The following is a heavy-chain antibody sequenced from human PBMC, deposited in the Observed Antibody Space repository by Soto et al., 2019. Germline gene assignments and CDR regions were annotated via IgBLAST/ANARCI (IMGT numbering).Heavy chain of an antibody. CDR2: IKSGGTA. CDR1: GFTFDNAW. Sequence: PGGSLRLSCAASGFTFDNAWMSWVRQAPGKGLAWVGRIKSGGTADYAAPVKGRFTISRDDSKNTLYLQMSSLKTEDTAVYYCITTYSGTPARPYFDFWGQGTLVTVSS. CDR3: ITTYSGTPARPYFDF. J-gene: IGHJ4*02. V-gene: IGHV3-15*01. D-gene: IGHD1-26*01.